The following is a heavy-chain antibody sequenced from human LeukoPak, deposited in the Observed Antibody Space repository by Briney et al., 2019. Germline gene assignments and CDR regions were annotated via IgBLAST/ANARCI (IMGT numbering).Heavy chain of an antibody. CDR1: GGSFSDYY. Sequence: NPSEILSLTRAVYGGSFSDYYWTWIRQPPGKGLEWIGEINHSGSPNNNPSLKSRVSISFDTSKNQFSLKLTSVTAADTAVYYCGSRRTAMFGVIKGPIDYWGQGTLVTVSS. V-gene: IGHV4-34*01. D-gene: IGHD3-3*01. J-gene: IGHJ4*02. CDR3: GSRRTAMFGVIKGPIDY. CDR2: INHSGSP.